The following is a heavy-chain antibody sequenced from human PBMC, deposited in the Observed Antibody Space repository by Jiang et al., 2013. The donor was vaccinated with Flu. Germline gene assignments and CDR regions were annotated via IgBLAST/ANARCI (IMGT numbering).Heavy chain of an antibody. CDR2: IDPSDSYA. Sequence: GAEVKKPGESLRISCKVSGYTFTSYWITWVRQMPGKGLEWMGKIDPSDSYANYSPSFQGHVTISADKSISTAYLQWSSLKASDTAMYYCAREGANDSSGPIGEDYWGQGTLVTVSS. CDR1: GYTFTSYW. J-gene: IGHJ4*02. V-gene: IGHV5-10-1*01. D-gene: IGHD3-22*01. CDR3: AREGANDSSGPIGEDY.